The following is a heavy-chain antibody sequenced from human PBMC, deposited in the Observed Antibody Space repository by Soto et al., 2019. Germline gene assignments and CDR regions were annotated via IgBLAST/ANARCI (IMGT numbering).Heavy chain of an antibody. J-gene: IGHJ6*02. V-gene: IGHV4-4*07. CDR3: ARDMRVFGGMDV. CDR2: TYVTGDS. Sequence: SETLSLTCTVSGGSITSYYWSWIRQPAGKGLEWIGRTYVTGDSNYSPSLKSRVTMSLDTSKNQFFLKLSSATAADTAVYYCARDMRVFGGMDVWGRGTTVIVSS. CDR1: GGSITSYY. D-gene: IGHD3-3*01.